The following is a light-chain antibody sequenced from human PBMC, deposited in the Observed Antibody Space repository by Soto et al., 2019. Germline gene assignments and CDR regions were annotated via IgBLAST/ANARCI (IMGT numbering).Light chain of an antibody. Sequence: EIVLTQSPGTLSLSPGERATLSCRASQSVSSSSLAWYQQKPGQAPRLLINGASNRATGIPDRFSGSGSGTDFTLTITRLEPEDFAVYSCQHYGSSPLTFGQGTKVDIK. CDR3: QHYGSSPLT. CDR2: GAS. J-gene: IGKJ1*01. CDR1: QSVSSSS. V-gene: IGKV3-20*01.